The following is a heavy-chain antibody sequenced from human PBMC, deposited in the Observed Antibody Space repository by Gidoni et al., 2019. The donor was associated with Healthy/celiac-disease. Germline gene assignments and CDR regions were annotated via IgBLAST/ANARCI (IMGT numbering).Heavy chain of an antibody. Sequence: EVQLVESGGGLVQPGGSLRLSCAASGFTFSSYEMNWVRPAPGKGLEWVSYISSSGSTIYYADSVKGRFTISRDNAKNSLYLQMNSLRAEDTAVYYCARDRGGYYGSGSDFDYWGQGTLVTVSS. V-gene: IGHV3-48*03. J-gene: IGHJ4*02. CDR2: ISSSGSTI. CDR1: GFTFSSYE. CDR3: ARDRGGYYGSGSDFDY. D-gene: IGHD3-10*01.